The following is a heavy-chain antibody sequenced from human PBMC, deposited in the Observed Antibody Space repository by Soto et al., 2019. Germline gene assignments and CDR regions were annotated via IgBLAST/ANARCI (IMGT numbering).Heavy chain of an antibody. J-gene: IGHJ6*02. Sequence: AXVRVSSKISVYTLTELSMHWVRQAPGKGLEWMGGFDPEDGETIYAQKFQGRVTMTEDTSTDTAYMELSSLRSEDKAVYYCATRVATPSYGMDVWGQGTTVTVYS. CDR2: FDPEDGET. V-gene: IGHV1-24*01. CDR3: ATRVATPSYGMDV. CDR1: VYTLTELS. D-gene: IGHD5-12*01.